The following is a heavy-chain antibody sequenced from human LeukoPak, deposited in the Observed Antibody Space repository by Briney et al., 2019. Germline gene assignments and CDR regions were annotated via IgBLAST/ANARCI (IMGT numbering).Heavy chain of an antibody. CDR2: ISGSSTTI. CDR3: ARLSSWVFEI. Sequence: GGSLRLSCAASGFTFSDYSMNWVRQAPGKGLERVSYISGSSTTIYYADSVRGRFTISRDNAKNLLYLQMNSLRAEDTAVYFCARLSSWVFEIWGQGTMVTVSS. J-gene: IGHJ3*02. V-gene: IGHV3-48*04. D-gene: IGHD3-16*01. CDR1: GFTFSDYS.